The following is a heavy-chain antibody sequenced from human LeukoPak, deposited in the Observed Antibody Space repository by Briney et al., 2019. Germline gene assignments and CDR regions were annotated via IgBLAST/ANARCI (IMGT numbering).Heavy chain of an antibody. Sequence: PGGSLRLSCAASGFTFSSYGMHWVRQAPGKGLEWVAVTSSDGSNKYYAVSVKGRFTVSRDNSKNTLYLQMNSLRAEDTAIYYCTRGGGYSYGSFDYWGQGTLVTVSS. CDR3: TRGGGYSYGSFDY. V-gene: IGHV3-30*03. J-gene: IGHJ4*02. D-gene: IGHD5-18*01. CDR2: TSSDGSNK. CDR1: GFTFSSYG.